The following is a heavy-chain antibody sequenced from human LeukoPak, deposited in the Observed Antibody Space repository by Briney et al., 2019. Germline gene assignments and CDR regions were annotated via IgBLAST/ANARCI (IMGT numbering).Heavy chain of an antibody. D-gene: IGHD6-19*01. J-gene: IGHJ4*02. CDR1: GFTFSNYA. Sequence: GRSLRLSCAASGFTFSNYAMNWVRQAPGKGLEWVSVISGSGGSTYYADSVKGRFTISRDNSKNTLYLQMNSLRAEDTALYYCAKRHSSDYYKNVDYWGRGTLVTVSS. CDR2: ISGSGGST. CDR3: AKRHSSDYYKNVDY. V-gene: IGHV3-23*01.